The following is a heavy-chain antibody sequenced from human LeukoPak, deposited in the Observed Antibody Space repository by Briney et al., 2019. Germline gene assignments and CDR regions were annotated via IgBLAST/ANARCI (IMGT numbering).Heavy chain of an antibody. Sequence: GGSLRLSCAASGFTFRSYAMSWVRQAPGKGLEWVSAISGSGGSTYYADSVKGRFTISRDNSKNTLYLQMNSLRAEDTAVYYCAKTPSHYYDSSGLDYWGQGTLVTVSS. CDR1: GFTFRSYA. CDR2: ISGSGGST. D-gene: IGHD3-22*01. J-gene: IGHJ4*02. V-gene: IGHV3-23*01. CDR3: AKTPSHYYDSSGLDY.